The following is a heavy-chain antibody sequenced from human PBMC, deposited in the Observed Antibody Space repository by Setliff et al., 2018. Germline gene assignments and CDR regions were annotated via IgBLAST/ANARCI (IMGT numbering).Heavy chain of an antibody. J-gene: IGHJ6*03. V-gene: IGHV4-4*07. CDR3: ARMSGFLYMDV. CDR1: GGSLSTYNY. D-gene: IGHD3-3*01. Sequence: SETLSLTCTVSGGSLSTYNYWSWIRQPAGKGLEWIGQIYTDGSTNYNPSLRSRVTISVDKSNNQFPLKLSSVTAADTAVYFFARMSGFLYMDVWGKGTTVTVSS. CDR2: IYTDGST.